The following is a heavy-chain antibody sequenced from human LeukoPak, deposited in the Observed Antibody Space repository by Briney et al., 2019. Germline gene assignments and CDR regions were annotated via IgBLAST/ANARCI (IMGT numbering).Heavy chain of an antibody. CDR1: GFTFSSYS. Sequence: PGGSLRLSCAASGFTFSSYSMNWVRQAPGKGLEWVSSISSSNSYIYNADSVKGRFTISRDNAKNSLYLQMNSLRAEDTAVYYCARDQGLLVVAGRFGYWGQGTPVTVSS. D-gene: IGHD6-19*01. CDR3: ARDQGLLVVAGRFGY. J-gene: IGHJ4*02. V-gene: IGHV3-21*01. CDR2: ISSSNSYI.